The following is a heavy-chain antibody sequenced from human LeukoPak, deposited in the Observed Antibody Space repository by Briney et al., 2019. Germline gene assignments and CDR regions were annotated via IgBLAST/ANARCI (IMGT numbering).Heavy chain of an antibody. D-gene: IGHD4/OR15-4a*01. Sequence: ETLSLTCTVSGGSISSSSYYWGWIRQPPGKGLEWVSSISSSSSYIYYADSVKGRFTISRDNAKNSLYLQMNSLRAEDTAVYYCARDTLGEGEDANYAVYYFDYWGQGTPVTVSS. CDR1: GGSISSSS. CDR2: ISSSSSYI. J-gene: IGHJ4*02. V-gene: IGHV3-21*01. CDR3: ARDTLGEGEDANYAVYYFDY.